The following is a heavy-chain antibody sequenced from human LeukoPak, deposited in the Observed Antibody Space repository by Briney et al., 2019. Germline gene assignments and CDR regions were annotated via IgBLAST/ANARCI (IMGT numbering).Heavy chain of an antibody. Sequence: ASVKVSCKVSGYTLTELSMHWVRQAPGKGLEWMGGFDPEDGETICAQKFQGRVTMTEDTSTDTAYMELSSLRSEDTAVYYCATVHYGDRFAGLGYWGQGTLVTVSS. V-gene: IGHV1-24*01. CDR3: ATVHYGDRFAGLGY. CDR1: GYTLTELS. J-gene: IGHJ4*02. CDR2: FDPEDGET. D-gene: IGHD4-17*01.